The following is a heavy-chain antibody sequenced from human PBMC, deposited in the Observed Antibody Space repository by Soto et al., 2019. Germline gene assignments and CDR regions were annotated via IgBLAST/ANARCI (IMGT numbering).Heavy chain of an antibody. D-gene: IGHD1-26*01. CDR2: IYPGDSDT. CDR3: ARHLQSGSYYYYYGMDV. CDR1: GYSFTSYW. V-gene: IGHV5-51*01. J-gene: IGHJ6*02. Sequence: GESLKISCKGSGYSFTSYWIGWVRQMPGKGLEWMGIIYPGDSDTRYSPSFQGQVTISADKSISTAYLQWSSLKASDTAMYYCARHLQSGSYYYYYGMDVWGQGTTVNFSS.